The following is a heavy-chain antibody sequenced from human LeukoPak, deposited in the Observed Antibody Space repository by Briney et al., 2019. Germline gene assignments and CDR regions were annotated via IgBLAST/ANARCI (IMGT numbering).Heavy chain of an antibody. CDR2: IYYSGST. CDR3: AREGHEARDGYLGRGYYFDY. V-gene: IGHV4-39*07. CDR1: GGSISSSSYY. D-gene: IGHD5-24*01. J-gene: IGHJ4*02. Sequence: SETLSLTCTVSGGSISSSSYYWGWIRQPPGKGLEWIGSIYYSGSTYYNPSLKSRVTISVDKSKNQFSLKLSSVTAADTAVYYCAREGHEARDGYLGRGYYFDYWGQGTLVTVSS.